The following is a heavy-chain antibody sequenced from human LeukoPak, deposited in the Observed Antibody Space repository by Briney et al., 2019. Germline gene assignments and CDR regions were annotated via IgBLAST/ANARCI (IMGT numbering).Heavy chain of an antibody. CDR2: ISGSGGST. CDR1: GFTFSSYA. D-gene: IGHD2-21*02. V-gene: IGHV3-23*01. J-gene: IGHJ4*02. Sequence: PGGSLRLSCAASGFTFSSYAMSWVRQAPGKGLEWVSAISGSGGSTYYADSVKGRFTISRDNAKNSLYLQMNSLRAEDTAVYYCARQKVVTAIGGFFDYWGQGTLVTVSS. CDR3: ARQKVVTAIGGFFDY.